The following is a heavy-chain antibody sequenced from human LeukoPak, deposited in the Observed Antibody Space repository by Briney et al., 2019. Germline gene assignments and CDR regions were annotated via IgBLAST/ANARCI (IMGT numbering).Heavy chain of an antibody. CDR2: ISGSGGST. CDR1: GFTFSSYA. CDR3: TKGMVGTMVRGVSSGMDV. D-gene: IGHD3-10*01. Sequence: GGSLRLSCAASGFTFSSYAMSWVRQAPGKGLEWVSAISGSGGSTYYADSVKGRFTISRDNSKNTLYLQMNSLRAEDTAVYYCTKGMVGTMVRGVSSGMDVWGQGTTVTVSS. V-gene: IGHV3-23*01. J-gene: IGHJ6*02.